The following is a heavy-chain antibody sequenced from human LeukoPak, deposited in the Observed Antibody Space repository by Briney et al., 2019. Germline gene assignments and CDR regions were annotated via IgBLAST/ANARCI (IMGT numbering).Heavy chain of an antibody. V-gene: IGHV3-23*01. Sequence: PGGSLRLSCAASGFTVSSNYMSWVRQAPGKGLEWVSAISGSGGSTYYADSVKGRFTISRDNSKNTLYLQMNSLRAEDTAAYYCAKPGPRRRLFVEYFQHWGQGTLVAVSS. CDR3: AKPGPRRRLFVEYFQH. CDR1: GFTVSSNY. D-gene: IGHD1-14*01. J-gene: IGHJ1*01. CDR2: ISGSGGST.